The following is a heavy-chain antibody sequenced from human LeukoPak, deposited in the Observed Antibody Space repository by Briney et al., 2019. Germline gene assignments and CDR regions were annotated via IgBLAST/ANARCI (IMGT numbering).Heavy chain of an antibody. CDR2: ISSSSSYI. V-gene: IGHV3-21*01. D-gene: IGHD1-1*01. CDR3: ARDQNNWNEKDY. CDR1: GFTFSSYS. Sequence: PGGSLRLSCAASGFTFSSYSMNWVRQAPGKGLEWVSSISSSSSYIYYADSVKGRFTTSRDNAKNSLYLQMNSLRAEDTAVYYCARDQNNWNEKDYWGQGTLVTVSS. J-gene: IGHJ4*02.